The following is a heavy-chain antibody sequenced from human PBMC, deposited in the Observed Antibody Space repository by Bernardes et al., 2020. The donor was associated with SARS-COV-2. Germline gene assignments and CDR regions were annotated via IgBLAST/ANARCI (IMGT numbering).Heavy chain of an antibody. CDR3: ARDEYTSWVPLLYYYGMDV. Sequence: GGSLRVCCAASGFTFSSYWMSWVRQAPGKGLEWVANIKQDGSEKYYVDSVKGRFTISRDNAKNSLYLQMNSLRAEDTAVYYCARDEYTSWVPLLYYYGMDVWGQGTTVTVSS. D-gene: IGHD2-21*01. CDR1: GFTFSSYW. V-gene: IGHV3-7*01. CDR2: IKQDGSEK. J-gene: IGHJ6*02.